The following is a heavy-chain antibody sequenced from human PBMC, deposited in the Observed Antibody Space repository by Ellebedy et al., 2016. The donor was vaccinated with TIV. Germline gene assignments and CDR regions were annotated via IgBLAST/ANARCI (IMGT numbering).Heavy chain of an antibody. Sequence: GESLKISCAVSGLSFSNAWMSWARHIPGKGLEWIGRIRSNADGGTTDYTAPVKGRFTISRDDSRNTVYLEMNSLKTEDTAMYYCTTDSTEFWGQGTLVTVSS. V-gene: IGHV3-15*01. D-gene: IGHD3-10*01. CDR2: IRSNADGGTT. CDR3: TTDSTEF. CDR1: GLSFSNAW. J-gene: IGHJ4*02.